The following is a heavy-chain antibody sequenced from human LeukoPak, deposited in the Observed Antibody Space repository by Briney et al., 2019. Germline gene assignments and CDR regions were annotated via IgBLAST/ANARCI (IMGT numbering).Heavy chain of an antibody. D-gene: IGHD7-27*01. CDR1: GFTFSQFF. Sequence: GGSRRLSCAASGFTFSQFFMSWVRQAPGKGLEWVGRIQLKNDDWTADYAAPVQGRFTISRDDSLSMLYLQMNSLTPGDTGVYYCTIENWGRGDYWGQGTLVTVSS. J-gene: IGHJ4*02. CDR3: TIENWGRGDY. V-gene: IGHV3-15*01. CDR2: IQLKNDDWTA.